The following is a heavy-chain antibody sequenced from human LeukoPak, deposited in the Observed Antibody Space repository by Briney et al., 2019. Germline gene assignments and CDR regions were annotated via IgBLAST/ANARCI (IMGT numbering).Heavy chain of an antibody. J-gene: IGHJ4*02. CDR3: ARGRIWGDFLTGFLAFDS. V-gene: IGHV4-4*07. CDR2: IYTSGST. D-gene: IGHD3-9*01. Sequence: SETLSLTCTVSGGSISSYYWSWIRQPPGKGLEWIGRIYTSGSTNYNPSLKSQVSMSLDTSKSQLSLRLSSLTAADTAVFYCARGRIWGDFLTGFLAFDSWGQGILVTVSS. CDR1: GGSISSYY.